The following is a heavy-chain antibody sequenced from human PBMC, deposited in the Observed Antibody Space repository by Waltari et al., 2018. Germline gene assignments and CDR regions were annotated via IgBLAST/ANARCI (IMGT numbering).Heavy chain of an antibody. CDR3: ARGIEDSAWWGGFDY. Sequence: QVQLQESGPGLVKPSETLSLTCAVSNYSLSSDNYWGWIRQPPGKGLEWIGNLYHSGSSFYNPSLKSRVTMSMDTSKNQFSLKLTSVTAADTAVYYCARGIEDSAWWGGFDYWGQGAQVTVSS. D-gene: IGHD2-15*01. J-gene: IGHJ4*02. CDR1: NYSLSSDNY. V-gene: IGHV4-38-2*01. CDR2: LYHSGSS.